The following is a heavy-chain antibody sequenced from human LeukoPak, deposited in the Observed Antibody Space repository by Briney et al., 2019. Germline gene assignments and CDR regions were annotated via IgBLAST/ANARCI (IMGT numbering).Heavy chain of an antibody. J-gene: IGHJ4*02. V-gene: IGHV3-74*01. CDR1: GFSLSSYW. CDR3: VRDGPWERVDLGY. Sequence: GGSLRLSCVASGFSLSSYWMYWVRQAPGEGLVWVSVISSDGSKINYADSVKGRFTISRDSAKNTLYLQMNSLRAEDTAVYYCVRDGPWERVDLGYWGQGTLVTVSS. D-gene: IGHD1-26*01. CDR2: ISSDGSKI.